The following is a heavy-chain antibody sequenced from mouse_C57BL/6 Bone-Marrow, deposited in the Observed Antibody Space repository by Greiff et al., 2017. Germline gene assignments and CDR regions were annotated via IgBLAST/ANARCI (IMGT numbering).Heavy chain of an antibody. V-gene: IGHV5-15*01. CDR3: ARDDEYDWYFDV. D-gene: IGHD2-3*01. Sequence: EVNLVESGGGFVQPGGSLKLSCAASGFTFSDYGMAWVRQAPRKGPEWVAFISNLAYSIYYADTVTGRFTISRENAKNTLYLEMSSLRSEDTAMYYCARDDEYDWYFDVWGTGTTVTVSS. CDR2: ISNLAYSI. J-gene: IGHJ1*03. CDR1: GFTFSDYG.